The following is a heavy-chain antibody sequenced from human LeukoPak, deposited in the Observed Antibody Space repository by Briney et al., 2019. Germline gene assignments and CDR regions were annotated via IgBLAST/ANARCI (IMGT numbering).Heavy chain of an antibody. D-gene: IGHD1-26*01. CDR3: ARTRGSYWVYFDY. J-gene: IGHJ4*02. CDR2: ISAYNGNT. CDR1: GYTFTSYG. V-gene: IGHV1-18*01. Sequence: APVKVSCKASGYTFTSYGISWVRQAPGQGREWMGWISAYNGNTNYAQKLQGRVTMTTDTSTSTASMELRSLRSDDTAVYYCARTRGSYWVYFDYWGQGTLVTVSS.